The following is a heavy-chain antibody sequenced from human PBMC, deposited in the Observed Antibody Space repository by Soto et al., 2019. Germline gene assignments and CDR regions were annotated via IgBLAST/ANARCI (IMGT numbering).Heavy chain of an antibody. CDR2: IHYSGTT. CDR1: GGSLGNYY. Sequence: SETLSLTCSVSGGSLGNYYWSWIRQSPGMGLEWIGYIHYSGTTSYNPSLARRVTMSVDTAEDKFSLHLASVTAADTAVYFCARSQTTVTSYDYWGQGTLVTVSS. D-gene: IGHD4-17*01. CDR3: ARSQTTVTSYDY. J-gene: IGHJ4*02. V-gene: IGHV4-59*12.